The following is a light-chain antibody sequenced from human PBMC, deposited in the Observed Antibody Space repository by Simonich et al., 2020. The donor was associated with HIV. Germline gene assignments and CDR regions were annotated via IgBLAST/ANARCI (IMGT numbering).Light chain of an antibody. CDR3: SSYTSSSTVV. CDR2: DVR. V-gene: IGLV2-14*03. J-gene: IGLJ2*01. Sequence: QSALTQPASVSGSPGQSITISCTGTSSDVGGYNYVSWYQPPPGKAPKVMIYDVRGWPAWVSHLFSGSKSGNTASLTISGLQAEDEADYYCSSYTSSSTVVFGGGTKLTVL. CDR1: SSDVGGYNY.